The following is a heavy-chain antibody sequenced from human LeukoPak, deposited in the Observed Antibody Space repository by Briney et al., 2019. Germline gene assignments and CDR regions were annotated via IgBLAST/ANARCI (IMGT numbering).Heavy chain of an antibody. J-gene: IGHJ6*02. CDR1: GFTFSSYW. Sequence: GGSLRLSCAASGFTFSSYWMSWVRQAPGKGLEWVANIKQDGSEKYYVDSVKGRFTISRDNAKNSLYLQMNSLRAEDTAVYYCARDCAGHYYYYYGMDAWGQGTTVTVSS. V-gene: IGHV3-7*01. CDR2: IKQDGSEK. CDR3: ARDCAGHYYYYYGMDA.